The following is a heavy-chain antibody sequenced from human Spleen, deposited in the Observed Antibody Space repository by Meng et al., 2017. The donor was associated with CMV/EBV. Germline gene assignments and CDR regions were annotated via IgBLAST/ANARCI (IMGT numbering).Heavy chain of an antibody. D-gene: IGHD2-21*01. J-gene: IGHJ5*02. CDR3: ARGGYCGGDCYLNWFDP. Sequence: ESLKISCAASGFTFSSFWMSWVRQAPGKGLEWIGSIYYSGSTNYNPSLKSRVTISVDTSKNQFSLKLSSVTAADTAVYYCARGGYCGGDCYLNWFDPWGQGTLVTVSS. CDR1: GFTFSSFW. CDR2: IYYSGST. V-gene: IGHV4-59*01.